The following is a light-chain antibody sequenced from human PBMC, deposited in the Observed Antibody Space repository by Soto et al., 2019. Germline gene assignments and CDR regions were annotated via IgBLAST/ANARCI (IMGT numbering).Light chain of an antibody. CDR3: QLYGSSSWT. Sequence: EIVLTQSPGTLSLSPGERATLSCRASQSVTSTYLAWYQQRPGQASRLLIFGASSRASGISDRFSGSGSGTDFTLTISRLEPEDFAVYYCQLYGSSSWTFGQGTKV. CDR1: QSVTSTY. J-gene: IGKJ1*01. V-gene: IGKV3-20*01. CDR2: GAS.